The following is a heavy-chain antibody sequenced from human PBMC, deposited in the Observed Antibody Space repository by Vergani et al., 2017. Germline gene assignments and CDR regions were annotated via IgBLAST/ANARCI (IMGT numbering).Heavy chain of an antibody. CDR3: AKSRGTCSSTSCFYHYAMDV. J-gene: IGHJ6*02. CDR2: IRHDGTNQ. Sequence: QVQLVESGGGVVQSGRSLRLSCAASGFTFSSYGMHWARQVPGKGLEWVAFIRHDGTNQYYADSVKGRFTISRDNSRNTLDLQMNSLKPEDTAVYYCAKSRGTCSSTSCFYHYAMDVWGQGTTVTVSS. D-gene: IGHD2-2*01. V-gene: IGHV3-30*02. CDR1: GFTFSSYG.